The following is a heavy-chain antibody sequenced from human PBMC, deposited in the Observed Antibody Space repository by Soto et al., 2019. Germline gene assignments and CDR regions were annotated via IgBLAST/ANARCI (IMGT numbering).Heavy chain of an antibody. D-gene: IGHD3-22*01. J-gene: IGHJ5*02. Sequence: QLQLQESGPGLVKPSETLSLTCTVSGGSISSNTFYWDWIRQPPGKGLQWIGSIYYYGRTNYNPALRSQLPISIDTSKTHFYLEPSSVHAADTAVCFCARRVGAAYYDRSGPPQRVWFDPWGQGTLVTVSS. CDR2: IYYYGRT. CDR3: ARRVGAAYYDRSGPPQRVWFDP. V-gene: IGHV4-39*02. CDR1: GGSISSNTFY.